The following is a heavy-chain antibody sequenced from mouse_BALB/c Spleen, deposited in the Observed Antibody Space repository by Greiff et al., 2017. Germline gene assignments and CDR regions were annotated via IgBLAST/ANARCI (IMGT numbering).Heavy chain of an antibody. D-gene: IGHD2-1*01. CDR3: ARGDGNYHYYAMDY. CDR1: GYTFTSYN. J-gene: IGHJ4*01. Sequence: SGAELVKPGASVKMSCKASGYTFTSYNMHWVKQTPGQGLEWIGAIYPGNGDTSYNQKFKGKATLTADKSSSTAYMQLSSLTSEDSAVYYCARGDGNYHYYAMDYWGQGTSGTVSS. V-gene: IGHV1-12*01. CDR2: IYPGNGDT.